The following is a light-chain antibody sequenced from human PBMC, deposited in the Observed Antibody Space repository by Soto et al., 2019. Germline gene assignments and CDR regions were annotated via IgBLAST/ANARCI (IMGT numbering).Light chain of an antibody. J-gene: IGLJ3*02. Sequence: QSVLTQPPSASGTPGQRVTISCSGSNSNIGSNSVNWYQQFPGAAPKLLISTNNQRPSGVPDRFSGSKSGTSASLTITGLQSDDEAVYYCAAWDDSLNGRGVFGGGTKLTVL. V-gene: IGLV1-44*01. CDR2: TNN. CDR1: NSNIGSNS. CDR3: AAWDDSLNGRGV.